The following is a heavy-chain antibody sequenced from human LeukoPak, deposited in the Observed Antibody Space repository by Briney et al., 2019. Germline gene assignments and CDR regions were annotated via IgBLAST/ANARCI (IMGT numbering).Heavy chain of an antibody. J-gene: IGHJ6*02. Sequence: ASVKVSCKASGYTFTSYGISWVRQAPGQGLEWMGWISAYNGNTNYAQKLQGRVTMTTDTSTSTAYMELRRLRSDDTAVFYCARDQPLTGSTNYYYGLDVWGQGTTVTVSS. CDR3: ARDQPLTGSTNYYYGLDV. CDR1: GYTFTSYG. D-gene: IGHD1-7*01. CDR2: ISAYNGNT. V-gene: IGHV1-18*01.